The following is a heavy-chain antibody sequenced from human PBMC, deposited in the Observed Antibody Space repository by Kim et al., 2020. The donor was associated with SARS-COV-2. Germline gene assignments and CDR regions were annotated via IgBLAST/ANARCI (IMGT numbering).Heavy chain of an antibody. J-gene: IGHJ4*02. CDR1: GYSFTSYW. D-gene: IGHD5-12*01. Sequence: GESLKISCKGSGYSFTSYWISWVRQMPGKGLEWMGRIDPSDSYTNYSPSFQGHVTISADKSISTAYLQWSSLKASDTAMYYCASSHRRWLQAYYFDYWGQGTLVTASS. CDR2: IDPSDSYT. V-gene: IGHV5-10-1*01. CDR3: ASSHRRWLQAYYFDY.